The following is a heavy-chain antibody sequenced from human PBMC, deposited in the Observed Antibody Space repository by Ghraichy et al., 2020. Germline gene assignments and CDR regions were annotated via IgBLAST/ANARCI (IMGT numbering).Heavy chain of an antibody. CDR3: ARETLYSGYDLGLGPLSTPYYYYYYMDV. CDR1: GYTFTSYD. J-gene: IGHJ6*03. Sequence: ASVKVSCKASGYTFTSYDINWVRQATGQGLEWMGWMNPNSGNTGYAQKFQGRVTMTRNTSISTAYMELSSLRSEDTAVYYCARETLYSGYDLGLGPLSTPYYYYYYMDVWGKGTTVTVSS. CDR2: MNPNSGNT. V-gene: IGHV1-8*01. D-gene: IGHD5-12*01.